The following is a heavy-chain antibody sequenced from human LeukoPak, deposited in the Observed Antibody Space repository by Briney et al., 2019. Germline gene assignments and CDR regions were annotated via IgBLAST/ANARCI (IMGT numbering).Heavy chain of an antibody. D-gene: IGHD3-3*01. CDR2: IYYSGRT. CDR3: ARHEGRFLEWRLALPNWFDP. J-gene: IGHJ5*02. CDR1: GGSISSSSYY. Sequence: SEALPLTCTVSGGSISSSSYYWGWIRQPPGKGLEWIGSIYYSGRTYYNPSLKSRVTISVDTSKNQFSLKLSSVTAADTAVYCCARHEGRFLEWRLALPNWFDPWGQGTLVTVSS. V-gene: IGHV4-39*01.